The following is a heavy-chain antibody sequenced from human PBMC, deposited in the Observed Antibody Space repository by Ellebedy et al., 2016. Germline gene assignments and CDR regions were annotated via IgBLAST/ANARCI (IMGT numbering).Heavy chain of an antibody. Sequence: SETLSLTCTVSGGSVSSGSYYWSWVRQPPGKGLAWIGYIYYTGSTNYNPSFKSRVTISLDTSRNQFSLKLSSVTAADTAVYYCARGVYGSGNTFDYWGQGTLVTVSS. CDR1: GGSVSSGSYY. J-gene: IGHJ4*02. CDR3: ARGVYGSGNTFDY. D-gene: IGHD3-10*01. V-gene: IGHV4-61*01. CDR2: IYYTGST.